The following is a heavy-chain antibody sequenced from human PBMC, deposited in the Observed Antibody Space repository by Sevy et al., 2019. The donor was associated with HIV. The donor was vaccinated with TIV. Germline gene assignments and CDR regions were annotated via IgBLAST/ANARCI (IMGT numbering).Heavy chain of an antibody. D-gene: IGHD5-18*01. J-gene: IGHJ6*02. CDR2: ISYDGSNK. Sequence: GGSLRLSCAASGFTFSSYGMHWVRQAPCKGLEWVAVISYDGSNKYYADSVKGRFTISRDNSKNTLYLQMNSLRAEDTAVYYCAKVYRGYSSFYGMDVWGQGTTVTVSS. V-gene: IGHV3-30*18. CDR1: GFTFSSYG. CDR3: AKVYRGYSSFYGMDV.